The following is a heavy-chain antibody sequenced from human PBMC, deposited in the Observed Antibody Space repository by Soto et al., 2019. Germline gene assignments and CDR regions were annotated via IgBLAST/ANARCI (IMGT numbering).Heavy chain of an antibody. CDR1: GYTFTSYY. CDR3: ARDEPSPGSRWYRGYYYYYGMDV. CDR2: INPSGGST. Sequence: ASVKVSCKASGYTFTSYYMHWVRQAPGQGLEWMGIINPSGGSTSYAQKFQGRVTMTRDTSTSTVYMELRSLRSEDTAVYYCARDEPSPGSRWYRGYYYYYGMDVWGQGTTVTVYS. V-gene: IGHV1-46*01. D-gene: IGHD6-13*01. J-gene: IGHJ6*02.